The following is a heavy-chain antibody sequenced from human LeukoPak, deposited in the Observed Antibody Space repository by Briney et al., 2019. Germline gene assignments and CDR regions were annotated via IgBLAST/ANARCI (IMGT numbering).Heavy chain of an antibody. J-gene: IGHJ6*02. CDR2: IHYSGNT. D-gene: IGHD5/OR15-5a*01. Sequence: PSETLSLTCAVSGGSSRSGDYFWSWIRQPPGKGLEWIGHIHYSGNTYYNPSLKSRVSISVDTSKNQFSLKLSSVTAADTAVYYCARLGILRDYYYYGMDVWGQGTTVTVSS. CDR3: ARLGILRDYYYYGMDV. CDR1: GGSSRSGDYF. V-gene: IGHV4-30-4*01.